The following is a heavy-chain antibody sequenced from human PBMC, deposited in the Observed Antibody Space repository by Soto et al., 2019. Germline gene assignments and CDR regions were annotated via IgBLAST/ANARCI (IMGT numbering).Heavy chain of an antibody. CDR2: VYYSGST. CDR1: GGSISSSDYY. Sequence: SETLSLTCTVSGGSISSSDYYWGWIRQPPGKGLEYIGSVYYSGSTFYNPSLKSRVTISVDTSTNQFSLRLSSVTAADTAVYYCARQTGGGGGARWFDYWRQGTLVTVSS. D-gene: IGHD3-16*01. V-gene: IGHV4-39*01. J-gene: IGHJ4*02. CDR3: ARQTGGGGGARWFDY.